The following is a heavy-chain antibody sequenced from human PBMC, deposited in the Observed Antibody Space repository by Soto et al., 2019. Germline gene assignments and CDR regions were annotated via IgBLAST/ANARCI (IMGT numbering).Heavy chain of an antibody. J-gene: IGHJ5*02. Sequence: EVQLLESGGGLVQPGGYLRLSCAASGFTFSSYAMSWVRQAPGKGLEWVSAISGSGGSTYYADSVKGRFTISRDNSKNTLYLQMYSLRAEDTAVYYCAKGITMVRGVIGGRYNWFDPWGQGTLVTVSS. D-gene: IGHD3-10*01. CDR1: GFTFSSYA. V-gene: IGHV3-23*01. CDR3: AKGITMVRGVIGGRYNWFDP. CDR2: ISGSGGST.